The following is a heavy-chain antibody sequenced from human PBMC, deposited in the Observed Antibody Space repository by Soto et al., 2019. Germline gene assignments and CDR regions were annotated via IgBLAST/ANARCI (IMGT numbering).Heavy chain of an antibody. CDR2: SNHCGST. CDR1: GGSFSGYY. V-gene: IGHV4-34*01. Sequence: SETLSLTCAVYGGSFSGYYWSWICQPPGTGLEWIGESNHCGSTNSNPSLKSRVTISVYTSKNQFSLKLSSVTAADTAVYYCARGGRALVSGFCSGYYKDHFDYWCQGTLVTVSS. D-gene: IGHD3-3*01. CDR3: ARGGRALVSGFCSGYYKDHFDY. J-gene: IGHJ4*02.